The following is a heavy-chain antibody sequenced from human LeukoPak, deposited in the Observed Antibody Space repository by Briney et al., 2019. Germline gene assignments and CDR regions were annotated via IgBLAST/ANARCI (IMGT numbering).Heavy chain of an antibody. CDR1: GFTFDDYA. J-gene: IGHJ5*02. Sequence: GGSLRLSCAASGFTFDDYAMHWVRQAPGKGLEWVSGISWNSGSIGYADSVKGRFTISRDNAKNSLYLQMNSLRAEDTALYYCASTHLPGSSWQGGWFDPWGQGTLVTVSS. CDR2: ISWNSGSI. V-gene: IGHV3-9*01. D-gene: IGHD6-13*01. CDR3: ASTHLPGSSWQGGWFDP.